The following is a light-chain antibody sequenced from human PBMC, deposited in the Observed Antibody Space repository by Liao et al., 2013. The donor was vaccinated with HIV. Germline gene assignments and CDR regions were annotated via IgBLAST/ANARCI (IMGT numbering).Light chain of an antibody. CDR2: KDS. J-gene: IGLJ2*01. CDR1: ALPKQY. CDR3: QAWDRGTAL. Sequence: SYELTQPPSVSVSPGQTARITCSGDALPKQYAYWYQQKPGQAPVLLIYKDSERPSGIPERFSGSSSGTTVTLTISGTQDVDEAVYYCQAWDRGTALFGGGTKLTVL. V-gene: IGLV3-25*02.